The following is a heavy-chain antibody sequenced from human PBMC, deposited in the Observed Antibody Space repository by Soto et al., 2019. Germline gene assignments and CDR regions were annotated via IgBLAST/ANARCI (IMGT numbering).Heavy chain of an antibody. V-gene: IGHV3-7*03. CDR1: GFTFSSYW. Sequence: GGSLRLSCAASGFTFSSYWMSWVRQAPGKGLEWVANIKQDGSEKYYVDSVKGRFTISRDNAKNSLYLQMNSLRAEDTAVYYCARDDVVIPAAIGYYYYGMDVWGQGTTVTGSS. D-gene: IGHD2-2*01. CDR3: ARDDVVIPAAIGYYYYGMDV. CDR2: IKQDGSEK. J-gene: IGHJ6*02.